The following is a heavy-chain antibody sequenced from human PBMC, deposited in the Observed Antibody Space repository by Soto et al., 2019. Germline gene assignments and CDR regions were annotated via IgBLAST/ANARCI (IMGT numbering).Heavy chain of an antibody. V-gene: IGHV3-33*01. CDR2: ISFDGSDT. Sequence: QVQLVESGGRVVQPGRSLRLSCAASGFTFNSNAMHWVRQAPGKGLEWVAVISFDGSDTFYGDSVKGPFTISRDNSENTLYLQMNSLRAEDTALYYCARDHDNRSWYGYLDYWGQGTLVTVSS. J-gene: IGHJ4*02. CDR3: ARDHDNRSWYGYLDY. D-gene: IGHD6-13*01. CDR1: GFTFNSNA.